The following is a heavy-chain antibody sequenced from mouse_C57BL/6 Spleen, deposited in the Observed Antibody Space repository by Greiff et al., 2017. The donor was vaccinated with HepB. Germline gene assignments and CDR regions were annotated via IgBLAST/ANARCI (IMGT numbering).Heavy chain of an antibody. CDR3: AKFPPDYCGSSYRYFEV. Sequence: QVQLQQSGPELVKPGASVKISCKASGYAFSSSWMNWVKQRPGKGLEWIGRIYPGDGDTNYNGKFKGKATLTADKSSRTAYMQLSSRTSEDSAVYFCAKFPPDYCGSSYRYFEVWGTGTTVTVSS. CDR1: GYAFSSSW. V-gene: IGHV1-82*01. D-gene: IGHD1-1*01. J-gene: IGHJ1*03. CDR2: IYPGDGDT.